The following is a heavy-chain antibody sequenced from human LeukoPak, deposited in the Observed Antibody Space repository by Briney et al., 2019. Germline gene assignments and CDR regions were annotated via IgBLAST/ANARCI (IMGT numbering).Heavy chain of an antibody. D-gene: IGHD3-9*01. J-gene: IGHJ4*02. CDR2: ISSSGSTI. V-gene: IGHV3-11*04. CDR3: ARTRLAYFDWLSSLDY. Sequence: KSGGSLRLSCAASGFTFSDYYMSWIRQAPGKGLEWVSYISSSGSTIYYADSVKGRFTISRDNAKNSLYLQMNSLRAEDTAVYYCARTRLAYFDWLSSLDYWGQGTLVTVSS. CDR1: GFTFSDYY.